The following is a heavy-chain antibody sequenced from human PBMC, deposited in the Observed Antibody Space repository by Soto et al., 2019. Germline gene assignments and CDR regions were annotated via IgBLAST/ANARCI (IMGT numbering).Heavy chain of an antibody. Sequence: GESLKISCQGSGYSFTSYWIGWVRQMPGKGLELMGIIYPGDSDTRYSPSFQGQVTISADKSISTAYLQWSSLKASDTAMYYCARTAAAGKYYYGMDVWGQGTTVTVS. D-gene: IGHD6-13*01. J-gene: IGHJ6*02. V-gene: IGHV5-51*01. CDR1: GYSFTSYW. CDR3: ARTAAAGKYYYGMDV. CDR2: IYPGDSDT.